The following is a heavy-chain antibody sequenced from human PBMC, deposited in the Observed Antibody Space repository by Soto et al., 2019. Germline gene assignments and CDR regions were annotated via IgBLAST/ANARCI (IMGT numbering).Heavy chain of an antibody. Sequence: GSPRLSCAASGFTVSSYSMNWVRQAPGKGLEWVSSISSSSSYIYYADSVKGRFTISRDNAKNSLYLQMNSLRAEDTAVYYCATTPPYSSGRYFGYWGQGTLVTVSS. CDR3: ATTPPYSSGRYFGY. CDR2: ISSSSSYI. V-gene: IGHV3-21*01. J-gene: IGHJ4*02. CDR1: GFTVSSYS. D-gene: IGHD6-19*01.